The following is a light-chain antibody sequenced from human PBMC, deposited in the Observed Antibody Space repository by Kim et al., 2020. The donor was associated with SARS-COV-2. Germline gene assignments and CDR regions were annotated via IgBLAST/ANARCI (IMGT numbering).Light chain of an antibody. Sequence: ASVGDRVTLTCRASQSISSYLNWYQQKPGKAPKLLIYAASSLQSGVTSRFSGSGSGTDFTLSISSLQPEDFATYYCQQSYSTPPYTFGQGTKLEI. J-gene: IGKJ2*01. CDR2: AAS. CDR1: QSISSY. CDR3: QQSYSTPPYT. V-gene: IGKV1-39*01.